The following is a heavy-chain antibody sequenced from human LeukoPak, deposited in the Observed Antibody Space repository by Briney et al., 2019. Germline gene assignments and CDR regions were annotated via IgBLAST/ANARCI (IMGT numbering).Heavy chain of an antibody. CDR2: IYYSGNT. D-gene: IGHD5-12*01. CDR3: AYKSGATNAFDI. V-gene: IGHV4-39*01. Sequence: SETLSLTCTVSGGSFRSHTYHWGWIRQPPGKGLEWIGTIYYSGNTYYNPSLKSRVTISVATSKNQFSLKLSSVTAADTAAYYCAYKSGATNAFDIWGQGTMVTVSS. CDR1: GGSFRSHTYH. J-gene: IGHJ3*02.